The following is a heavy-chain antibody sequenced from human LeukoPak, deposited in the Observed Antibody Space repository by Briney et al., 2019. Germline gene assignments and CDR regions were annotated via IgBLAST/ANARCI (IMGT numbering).Heavy chain of an antibody. J-gene: IGHJ4*02. D-gene: IGHD6-13*01. V-gene: IGHV3-30*18. CDR2: ISYDGSNK. Sequence: GGSLRLSCAASGFTFSSYGMHWVRQAPGKGLEWVAVISYDGSNKYYADSVKGRFTISRVNSKNTLYLQMNSLRAEDTAVYYCAKDQAAGTLDYWGQGTLVTVSS. CDR1: GFTFSSYG. CDR3: AKDQAAGTLDY.